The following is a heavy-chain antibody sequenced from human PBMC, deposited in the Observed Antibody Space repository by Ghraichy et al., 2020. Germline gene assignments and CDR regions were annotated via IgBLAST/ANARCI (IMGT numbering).Heavy chain of an antibody. CDR1: GGSFSGYY. Sequence: SETLSITCAVYGGSFSGYYWSWIRQPPGKGLEWIGEINHSGSTNYNPSLKSRVTISVDTSKNQFSLKLSSVTAADTAVYYCARLHSTYSSTLGDYWGQGTLVTVSS. V-gene: IGHV4-34*01. D-gene: IGHD6-13*01. CDR2: INHSGST. CDR3: ARLHSTYSSTLGDY. J-gene: IGHJ4*02.